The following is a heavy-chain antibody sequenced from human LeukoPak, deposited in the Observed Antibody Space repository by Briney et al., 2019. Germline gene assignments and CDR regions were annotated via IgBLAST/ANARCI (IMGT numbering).Heavy chain of an antibody. V-gene: IGHV4-34*01. Sequence: SETLSLTCAIYGGSFSGDYWTLIRQTPGRGLEWIGESSPTGDITGYNPSLKGRATISVDSSKNQFSLKLTSVTAADTGVYYCARVPELTARPCDAWGPGTMVTISS. CDR3: ARVPELTARPCDA. CDR1: GGSFSGDY. CDR2: SSPTGDIT. J-gene: IGHJ5*02. D-gene: IGHD2-21*02.